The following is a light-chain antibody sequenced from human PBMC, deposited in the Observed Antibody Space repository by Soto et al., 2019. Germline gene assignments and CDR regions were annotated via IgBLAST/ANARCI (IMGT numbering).Light chain of an antibody. CDR2: RNN. J-gene: IGLJ7*01. CDR1: SSNIGSNY. CDR3: AAWDDSLRGPV. V-gene: IGLV1-47*01. Sequence: QSVLTQPPSAYGTPGQRVTISCSGSSSNIGSNYVYWYQQLPGTAPKLLIYRNNHRPSGVPDRCSGSKAGNSASLAISGLRSEDEADEYCAAWDDSLRGPVFGGGTQLTV.